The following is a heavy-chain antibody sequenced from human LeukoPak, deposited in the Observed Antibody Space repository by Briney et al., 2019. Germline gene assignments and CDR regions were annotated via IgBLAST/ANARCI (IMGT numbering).Heavy chain of an antibody. CDR1: GFTFSSYW. Sequence: PGGSLRLSCAASGFTFSSYWMSWVRQAPGKGLEWVANIKQDGSEKYYVDSVKGRFTISRDNAKNSLYLQMNSLRAEDTAVYYCARTLISYDYVWGSYRRSTSYYLDYWGQGTLVTVSS. CDR3: ARTLISYDYVWGSYRRSTSYYLDY. D-gene: IGHD3-16*02. V-gene: IGHV3-7*01. CDR2: IKQDGSEK. J-gene: IGHJ4*02.